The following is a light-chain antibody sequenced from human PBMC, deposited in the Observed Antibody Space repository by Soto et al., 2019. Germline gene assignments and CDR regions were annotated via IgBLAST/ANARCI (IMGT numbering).Light chain of an antibody. Sequence: QSALTQPASVSGSPGQSITISCTGTSSDVATYNYVSWYQQHPGKAPKLMIYRVINRPSGVSDRFSGSKSGNSASLSISGLQPEDEASYFCGSYTSATTWVFGGGTKLTVL. J-gene: IGLJ3*02. CDR1: SSDVATYNY. CDR2: RVI. V-gene: IGLV2-14*03. CDR3: GSYTSATTWV.